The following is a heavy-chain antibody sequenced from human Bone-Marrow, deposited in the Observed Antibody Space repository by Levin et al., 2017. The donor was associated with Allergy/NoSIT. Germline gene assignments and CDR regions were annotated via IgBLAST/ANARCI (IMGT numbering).Heavy chain of an antibody. CDR2: IYYSGST. CDR3: AREMAYSSSWNYYGMDV. J-gene: IGHJ6*02. V-gene: IGHV4-39*07. D-gene: IGHD6-13*01. CDR1: GGSISSSSYY. Sequence: SCTVSGGSISSSSYYWGWIRQPPGKGLEWIGCIYYSGSTYYNPSLKSRVTISVDTSKNQFSLKLSSVTAADTAVYYCAREMAYSSSWNYYGMDVWGQGTTVTVSS.